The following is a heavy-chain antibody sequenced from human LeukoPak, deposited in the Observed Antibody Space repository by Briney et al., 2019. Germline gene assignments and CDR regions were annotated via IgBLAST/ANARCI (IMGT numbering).Heavy chain of an antibody. CDR2: IDSDGSGP. Sequence: PGGSLRLSCAASGFTFSSYWMHWVPHTPGKGLVWVSLIDSDGSGPTYADSVKGRFTISRDNSKNTLYLQMNSLRAEDTAVYYCARDSIAVTGDFDFWGQGTLVTVSS. J-gene: IGHJ4*02. CDR1: GFTFSSYW. CDR3: ARDSIAVTGDFDF. V-gene: IGHV3-74*01. D-gene: IGHD6-19*01.